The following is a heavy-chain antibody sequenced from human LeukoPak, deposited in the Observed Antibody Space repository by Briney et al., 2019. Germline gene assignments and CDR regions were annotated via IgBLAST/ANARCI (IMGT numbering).Heavy chain of an antibody. V-gene: IGHV4-30-2*01. CDR3: ARGAGFYDILTGYYRFDWFDP. CDR2: IYHSGST. D-gene: IGHD3-9*01. CDR1: GGSISSGGYS. Sequence: SETLSLTCAVSGGSISSGGYSWSWIRQPPGKGLEWIGYIYHSGSTYYNPSLKSRVTISVDRSKNQFSLKLSSVTAADTVVYYCARGAGFYDILTGYYRFDWFDPWGQGTLVTVSS. J-gene: IGHJ5*02.